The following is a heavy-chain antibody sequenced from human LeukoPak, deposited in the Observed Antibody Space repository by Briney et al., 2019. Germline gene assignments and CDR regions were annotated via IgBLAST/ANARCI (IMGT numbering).Heavy chain of an antibody. Sequence: GGSLRLSCAASGFIFSTYSMNWVRQAPGKGLEWVAVIWYDGSNKYYADSVKGRFTISRDNSKNTLYLQMNSLRAEDTAVYYCARVGAAADPYYFDYWGQGTLVTVSS. J-gene: IGHJ4*02. CDR2: IWYDGSNK. D-gene: IGHD6-13*01. V-gene: IGHV3-33*08. CDR3: ARVGAAADPYYFDY. CDR1: GFIFSTYS.